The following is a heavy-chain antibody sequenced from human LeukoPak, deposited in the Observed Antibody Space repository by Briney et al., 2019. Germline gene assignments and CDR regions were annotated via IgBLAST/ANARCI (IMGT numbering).Heavy chain of an antibody. Sequence: SVKVSCKASGGTFSSYAISWVRQAPGQGLEWMGGIIPIFGTANYAQKFQGRVTITADESTSTAYMELSSLRSEDTAVYYCARDPYHDILTGLPYYGMDVWGQGTTVTVSS. CDR2: IIPIFGTA. D-gene: IGHD3-9*01. CDR3: ARDPYHDILTGLPYYGMDV. V-gene: IGHV1-69*13. CDR1: GGTFSSYA. J-gene: IGHJ6*02.